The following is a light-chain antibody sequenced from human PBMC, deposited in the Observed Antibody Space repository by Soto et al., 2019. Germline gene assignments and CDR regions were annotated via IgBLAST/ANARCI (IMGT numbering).Light chain of an antibody. V-gene: IGKV3-20*01. CDR2: ASS. Sequence: EIVLTQSPGTLSLSPGEGATLSCRASQDVDNNFLAWYQQRPGQAPRLLIYASSRRATGIPDRFSGSGSGRDFTLTISRVGPEDIAVYFCHQYYSSITFGGGTKVDVK. J-gene: IGKJ4*01. CDR1: QDVDNNF. CDR3: HQYYSSIT.